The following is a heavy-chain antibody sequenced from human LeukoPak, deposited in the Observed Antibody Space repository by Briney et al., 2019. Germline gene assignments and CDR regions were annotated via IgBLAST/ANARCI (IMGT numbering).Heavy chain of an antibody. J-gene: IGHJ4*02. CDR1: GFTFSTSW. CDR2: IDTDGRTT. D-gene: IGHD5-18*01. CDR3: ARGRGYTYANDY. V-gene: IGHV3-74*01. Sequence: GGSLRLSCAASGFTFSTSWMHWVRQAPGKGLLWVSRIDTDGRTTSYADSVKGRFTISRDNAKNTLYLQMNSLRGEDTAVYYCARGRGYTYANDYWAQGTLVTVSS.